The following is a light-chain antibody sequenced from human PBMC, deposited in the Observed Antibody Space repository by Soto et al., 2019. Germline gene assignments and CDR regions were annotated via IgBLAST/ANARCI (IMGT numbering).Light chain of an antibody. J-gene: IGKJ1*01. CDR3: QQYRNWRPGT. V-gene: IGKV3D-15*01. CDR2: GAS. Sequence: IVMTQSPATLSVSPGQRATLSCRASQSVSTNLAGYQQKPGQAPRLLIYGASTRATGIPARFSGSGAGTEFTHTISGVQSDDFAVHYCQQYRNWRPGTFGQGTRVDFK. CDR1: QSVSTN.